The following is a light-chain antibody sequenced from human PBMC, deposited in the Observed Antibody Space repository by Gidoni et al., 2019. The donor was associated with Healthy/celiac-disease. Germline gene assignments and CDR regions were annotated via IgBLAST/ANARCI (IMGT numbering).Light chain of an antibody. V-gene: IGKV1-39*01. Sequence: DIQMTQSPSSLSASVGDRVTITCRASQRISSYLNWYQQKPGKAPKLLIYAASSLQSGVPSRFSGSGSGTDFTLTISSLQPEDFATYYCQQSYSTPLVTFGQGTKVEIK. CDR3: QQSYSTPLVT. CDR2: AAS. J-gene: IGKJ1*01. CDR1: QRISSY.